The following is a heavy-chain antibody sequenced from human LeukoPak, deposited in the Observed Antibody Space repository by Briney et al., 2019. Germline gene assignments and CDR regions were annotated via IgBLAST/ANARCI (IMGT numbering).Heavy chain of an antibody. D-gene: IGHD2-15*01. CDR1: GFTFSSYG. Sequence: GGSLRLSCAASGFTFSSYGMSWVRQAPGKGLEWVSAISGSGGSTYYADSVKGRFTISRDNSKNTLYLQMNSLRAEDTAVYYCARPHCGGGSCYLDYWGQGTLVTVSS. V-gene: IGHV3-23*01. J-gene: IGHJ4*02. CDR3: ARPHCGGGSCYLDY. CDR2: ISGSGGST.